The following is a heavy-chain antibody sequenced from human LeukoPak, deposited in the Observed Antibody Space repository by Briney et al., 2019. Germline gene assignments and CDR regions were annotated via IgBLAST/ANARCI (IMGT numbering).Heavy chain of an antibody. J-gene: IGHJ6*04. Sequence: PGGSLRLSCAASGFTFSSYAMHWVRQAPGKGLEWVAVISYDGSNKYYAVSVKGRFTISRENSKTPLYLQMNSLRAEDTAVYYCARDLILHPTYYYYGMDVWGKGTTVTVSS. V-gene: IGHV3-30*04. CDR2: ISYDGSNK. CDR1: GFTFSSYA. CDR3: ARDLILHPTYYYYGMDV. D-gene: IGHD2-15*01.